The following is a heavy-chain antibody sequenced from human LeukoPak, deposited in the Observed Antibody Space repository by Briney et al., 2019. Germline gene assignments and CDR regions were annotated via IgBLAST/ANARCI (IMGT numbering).Heavy chain of an antibody. CDR3: ARASCSGGSCYSVYYYYYYMDV. V-gene: IGHV4-4*07. D-gene: IGHD2-15*01. Sequence: SETLSLTCTVSSGSISSYYWSWIRQPAGKGLEWIGRIYTTGSTNYSPSLKSRVTMSVDTSKNQFSLRLNSVTAADTAVYYCARASCSGGSCYSVYYYYYYMDVWGKGTTVTVSS. CDR2: IYTTGST. J-gene: IGHJ6*03. CDR1: SGSISSYY.